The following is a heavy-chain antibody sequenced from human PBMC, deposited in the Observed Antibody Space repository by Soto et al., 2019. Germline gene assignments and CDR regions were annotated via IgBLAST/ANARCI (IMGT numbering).Heavy chain of an antibody. CDR1: GFTCSNYG. CDR2: ILKDGSDQ. J-gene: IGHJ4*02. CDR3: ARDADSPDNAFDY. V-gene: IGHV3-33*01. Sequence: QVQLAESGGGVVQPGRSLRLSCAATGFTCSNYGMHWVRQSPGKGLEWVAVILKDGSDQKYADSMKGRFTISRDNSENTLYLHMNSLRAEDTAVYYCARDADSPDNAFDYWGQGTLVTVSS. D-gene: IGHD1-1*01.